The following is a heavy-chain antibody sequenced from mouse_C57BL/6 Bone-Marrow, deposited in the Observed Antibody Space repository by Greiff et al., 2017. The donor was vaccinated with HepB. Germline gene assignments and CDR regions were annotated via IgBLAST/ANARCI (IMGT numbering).Heavy chain of an antibody. J-gene: IGHJ2*01. D-gene: IGHD1-1*01. V-gene: IGHV5-16*01. CDR2: INYDGSST. CDR3: ARADYYGSSLHFGY. Sequence: EVQLMESEGGLVQPGSSMKLSCTASGFTFSDYYMAWVRQVPEKGLEWVANINYDGSSTYYLDSLKSRFIISRDNAKNILYLQMSSLKSEDTATYYCARADYYGSSLHFGYWGQGTTLTVSS. CDR1: GFTFSDYY.